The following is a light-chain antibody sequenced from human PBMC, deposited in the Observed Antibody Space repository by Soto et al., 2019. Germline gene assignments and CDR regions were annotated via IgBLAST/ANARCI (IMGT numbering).Light chain of an antibody. J-gene: IGLJ2*01. V-gene: IGLV2-14*03. CDR1: SSDVGGYNY. CDR3: SSYTSSSTLV. Sequence: QSVLTQPASVSGCPGQSITISCTGTSSDVGGYNYVSWYQHHPGKAPKLMIYDVTNRPSGVSDRFSGSKSGNTASLTISGLQAEDEADYYCSSYTSSSTLVFGGGTKLTVL. CDR2: DVT.